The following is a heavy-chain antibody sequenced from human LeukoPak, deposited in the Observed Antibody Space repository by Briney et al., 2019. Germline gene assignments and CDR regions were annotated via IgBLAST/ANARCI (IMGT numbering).Heavy chain of an antibody. V-gene: IGHV1-3*01. CDR2: INAGNGNT. CDR3: ARSGRRGSSTSCLGN. CDR1: GYTFTSYA. D-gene: IGHD2-2*01. Sequence: GASVKVSCKASGYTFTSYAMHWVRQAPGQRLEWMGWINAGNGNTKYSQELQGRVTMTTDTSTSTAYMELRSLRSDDTAVYYCARSGRRGSSTSCLGNWGQGTLVTVSS. J-gene: IGHJ4*02.